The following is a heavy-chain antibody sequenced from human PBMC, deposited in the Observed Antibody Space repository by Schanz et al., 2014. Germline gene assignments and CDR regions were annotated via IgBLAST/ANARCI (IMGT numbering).Heavy chain of an antibody. D-gene: IGHD4-4*01. CDR1: GFIFDDYG. Sequence: VQLVESGGGVVRPGGSLRLSCAASGFIFDDYGMSWVRQVPGKGLEWVSGINWNGGDTSYADSVKGRFTISRDNAKNSLYLQMNSLTAEDTAVYYCARRVRIDYWGQGTLVTVSS. CDR3: ARRVRIDY. V-gene: IGHV3-20*04. J-gene: IGHJ4*02. CDR2: INWNGGDT.